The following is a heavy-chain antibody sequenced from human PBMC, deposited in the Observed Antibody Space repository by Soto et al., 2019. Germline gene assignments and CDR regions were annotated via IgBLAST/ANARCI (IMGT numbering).Heavy chain of an antibody. CDR2: ISAYNGNT. J-gene: IGHJ3*02. D-gene: IGHD6-6*01. Sequence: QVQLVQSGAEVKKPGASVKVSCKASGYTFTSYGISWVRQAPGQGLEWMGWISAYNGNTNYAQKLQGRVTMTTDTSPSTAYMELRSLRSDDTAVYYCARDGRRQYSSSSGSDAFDIWGQGTMVTVSS. CDR1: GYTFTSYG. V-gene: IGHV1-18*01. CDR3: ARDGRRQYSSSSGSDAFDI.